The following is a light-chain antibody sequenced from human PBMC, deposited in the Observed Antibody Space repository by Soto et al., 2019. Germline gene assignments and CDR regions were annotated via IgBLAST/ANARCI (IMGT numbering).Light chain of an antibody. V-gene: IGLV2-14*03. J-gene: IGLJ2*01. CDR3: SSYTSTNSL. CDR2: DVS. CDR1: SSDVGAYNY. Sequence: QSVLTQPASVSGSPGESITISCTGTSSDVGAYNYVSWYQQHPAKAPKLMIYDVSNRPSGVSNRFSGSKSGNTASLTISGLQAEDEADYYCSSYTSTNSLFGGGTKLTVL.